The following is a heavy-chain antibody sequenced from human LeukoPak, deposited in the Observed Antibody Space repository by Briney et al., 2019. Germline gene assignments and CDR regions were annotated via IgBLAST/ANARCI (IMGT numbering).Heavy chain of an antibody. J-gene: IGHJ4*02. CDR1: GFTFSKYW. Sequence: RGSLRLSCAASGFTFSKYWMLWVRQAPGKGLESVSRINTVGTVTTYADSVKGRFTVSRDNADNTMFLQMNSARDEDTAVYYCATKQWLAPPPDSWGQGTPVTVSS. V-gene: IGHV3-74*01. CDR3: ATKQWLAPPPDS. D-gene: IGHD6-19*01. CDR2: INTVGTVT.